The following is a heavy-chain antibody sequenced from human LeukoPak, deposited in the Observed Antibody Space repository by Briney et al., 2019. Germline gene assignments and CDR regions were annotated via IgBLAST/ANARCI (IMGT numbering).Heavy chain of an antibody. Sequence: SETLSLTCTVSGGSISSSSSYWGWIRQPPGKGLEWIGSIFHSGSTYYNPSLKSRVTISVDTSKNRFSLKLTSVTAADTAVYYCARQTGSGLFILPGGQGTLVTVSS. D-gene: IGHD3/OR15-3a*01. CDR1: GGSISSSSSY. J-gene: IGHJ4*02. CDR3: ARQTGSGLFILP. CDR2: IFHSGST. V-gene: IGHV4-39*01.